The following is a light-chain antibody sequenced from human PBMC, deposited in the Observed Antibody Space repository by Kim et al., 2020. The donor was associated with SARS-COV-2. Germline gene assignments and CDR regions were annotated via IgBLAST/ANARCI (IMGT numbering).Light chain of an antibody. Sequence: SPGERAAPFCRASQSVSSSYLAWYQQKPGQAPRLLIYGASSRATGIPDRFSGSGSGTDFTLTISRLEPEDFAVYYCQQYGSSPWTFGQGTKVDIK. V-gene: IGKV3-20*01. CDR1: QSVSSSY. J-gene: IGKJ1*01. CDR2: GAS. CDR3: QQYGSSPWT.